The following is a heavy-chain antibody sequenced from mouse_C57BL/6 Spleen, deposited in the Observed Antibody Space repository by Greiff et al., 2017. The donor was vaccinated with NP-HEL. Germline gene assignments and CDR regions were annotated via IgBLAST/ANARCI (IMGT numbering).Heavy chain of an antibody. V-gene: IGHV5-6*01. CDR2: ISSGGSYT. D-gene: IGHD1-1*01. Sequence: EVMLVESGGDLVKPGGSLKLSCAASGFTFSSYGMYWVRQTPDKRLEWVATISSGGSYTYYPDSVKGRFTISRDNAKNTLYLQMSSLKSEDTAMYYCARHGLYYGSSYEDYAMDYWGQGTSVTVSS. CDR1: GFTFSSYG. J-gene: IGHJ4*01. CDR3: ARHGLYYGSSYEDYAMDY.